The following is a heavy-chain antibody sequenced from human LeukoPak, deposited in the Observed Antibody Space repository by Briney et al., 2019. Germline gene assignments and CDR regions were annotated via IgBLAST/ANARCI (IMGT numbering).Heavy chain of an antibody. D-gene: IGHD6-6*01. CDR1: GFTFSSYE. CDR3: ARGPGYSSSSGWGIGPRFDY. Sequence: GGSLGLSCVASGFTFSSYEMNWVRQAPGKGLEWVSYIGNGGRTIYYADSVKGRFTISRDNAKNSLYLQMNSLRAEDTAVYYCARGPGYSSSSGWGIGPRFDYWGQGTLVTVSS. CDR2: IGNGGRTI. V-gene: IGHV3-48*03. J-gene: IGHJ4*02.